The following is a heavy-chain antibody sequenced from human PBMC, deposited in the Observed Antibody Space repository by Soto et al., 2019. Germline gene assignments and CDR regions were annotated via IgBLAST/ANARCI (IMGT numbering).Heavy chain of an antibody. Sequence: EVQLVESGGGLVKPGGSLKLSFEPSGFTFRNAWLGWVGKLQGKGRDWVARIKSKTDGGTTNYAAPVKGRFTISRDDSKNTLYLQMNSLKTEDTAVYYCTTDNQQWLVKGDAFDIWGQGTMVTVSS. J-gene: IGHJ3*02. CDR1: GFTFRNAW. D-gene: IGHD6-19*01. CDR2: IKSKTDGGTT. V-gene: IGHV3-15*01. CDR3: TTDNQQWLVKGDAFDI.